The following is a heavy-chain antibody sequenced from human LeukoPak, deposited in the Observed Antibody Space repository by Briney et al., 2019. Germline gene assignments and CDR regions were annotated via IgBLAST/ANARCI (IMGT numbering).Heavy chain of an antibody. CDR3: ARDWGYGDQRG. CDR1: GFTFSSYS. Sequence: GGSLRLSCAASGFTFSSYSMNWVRQAPGKGLEWISYISSSSSTIYYADSVKGRFTISRDNAKNSLYLQMNSLRAEDTAVYYCARDWGYGDQRGWGQGTMVTVSS. J-gene: IGHJ3*01. V-gene: IGHV3-48*01. D-gene: IGHD4-17*01. CDR2: ISSSSSTI.